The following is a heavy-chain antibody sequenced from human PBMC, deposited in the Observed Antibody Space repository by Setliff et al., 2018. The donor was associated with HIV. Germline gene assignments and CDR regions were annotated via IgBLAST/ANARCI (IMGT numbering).Heavy chain of an antibody. D-gene: IGHD6-6*01. CDR1: GYTFTDYY. CDR3: AKGTNFPYSSSSDY. CDR2: IKPNSGGT. J-gene: IGHJ4*02. Sequence: ASVKVSCKTSGYTFTDYYIHWVRQAPGQGLEWMGWIKPNSGGTNYAPRFHGRVTMTRDTPISTAYMEVISLRSDDTAVYYCAKGTNFPYSSSSDYWGQGTLVTVSS. V-gene: IGHV1-2*02.